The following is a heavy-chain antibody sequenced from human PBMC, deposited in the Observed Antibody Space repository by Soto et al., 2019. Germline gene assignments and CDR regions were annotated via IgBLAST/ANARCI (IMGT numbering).Heavy chain of an antibody. CDR1: GGTFSSYA. D-gene: IGHD5-18*01. J-gene: IGHJ4*02. CDR3: AREGGYSDDLYS. CDR2: IIPIFGTA. V-gene: IGHV1-69*13. Sequence: SVKVSCKASGGTFSSYAISWVRQAPGQGLEWMGGIIPIFGTANYAQKFQGRVTITADESTSTAYMELSSLRSEDTAVYYCAREGGYSDDLYSCGQGTLVPVSA.